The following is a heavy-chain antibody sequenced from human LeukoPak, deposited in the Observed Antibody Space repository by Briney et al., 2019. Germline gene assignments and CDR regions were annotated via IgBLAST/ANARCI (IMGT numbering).Heavy chain of an antibody. CDR1: GFTFSNAW. V-gene: IGHV3-15*01. CDR3: TTGQWLAHFDY. J-gene: IGHJ4*02. CDR2: IKSKTDGGTT. Sequence: GGSLRLSCAASGFTFSNAWMSWVRQAPGKGLEWVGRIKSKTDGGTTDYAAPVKGRFTISRDDSKNTLYLQMNSLKTEGTAVYYCTTGQWLAHFDYWGQGTLVTVSS. D-gene: IGHD6-19*01.